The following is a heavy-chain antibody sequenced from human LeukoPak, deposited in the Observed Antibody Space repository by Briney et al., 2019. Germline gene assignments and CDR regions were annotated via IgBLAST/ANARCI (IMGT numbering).Heavy chain of an antibody. CDR1: GFTFSDYT. Sequence: PGGSLRLSCVASGFTFSDYTMNWVRQAPGKGLEWISYTDISSSSTYYADPVKGRFTISRDNAKSSLYLQMSSLRAEDTALYYCARGPPLFDPWGQGTLVTVSS. CDR3: ARGPPLFDP. CDR2: TDISSSST. V-gene: IGHV3-48*04. J-gene: IGHJ5*02.